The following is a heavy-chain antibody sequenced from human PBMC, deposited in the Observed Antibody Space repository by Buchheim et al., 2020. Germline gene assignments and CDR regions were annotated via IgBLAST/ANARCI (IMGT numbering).Heavy chain of an antibody. Sequence: QLQLQESGPGLVKPSETLSLTWTVSGGSVSSSTYYWGWIRQPPGKGLEWIGSIFYSGSTYYNPSLKSRVTISVDPSKNQFSLRLSSVTAADTAVYYCARSGPAYYFDYWGQGTL. CDR2: IFYSGST. CDR1: GGSVSSSTYY. CDR3: ARSGPAYYFDY. D-gene: IGHD1-26*01. V-gene: IGHV4-39*01. J-gene: IGHJ4*02.